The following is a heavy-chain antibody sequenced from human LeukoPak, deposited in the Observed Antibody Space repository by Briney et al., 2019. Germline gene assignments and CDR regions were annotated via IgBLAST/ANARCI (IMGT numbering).Heavy chain of an antibody. V-gene: IGHV3-30*02. CDR3: AILHGPLAMVRGIKYYYYGMDV. CDR2: IRYDGCNK. D-gene: IGHD3-10*01. CDR1: GFTFSSYG. Sequence: GGSLRLSCAASGFTFSSYGMHWVRQAPGKGLEWVAFIRYDGCNKYYADSVKGRFTISRDNSKNTLYLQMNSLRDEDTAVYYCAILHGPLAMVRGIKYYYYGMDVWGQGTTVTVSS. J-gene: IGHJ6*02.